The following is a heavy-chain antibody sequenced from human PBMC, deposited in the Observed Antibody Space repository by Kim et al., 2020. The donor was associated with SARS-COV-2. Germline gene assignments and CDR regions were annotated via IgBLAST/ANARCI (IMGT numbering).Heavy chain of an antibody. V-gene: IGHV3-23*01. CDR2: IRGSGGST. CDR3: ATTQQWLESYYYYGMDV. J-gene: IGHJ6*04. CDR1: GFTFSSYA. Sequence: GGSLRLSCAASGFTFSSYAMSWVRQAPGKGLEWVSAIRGSGGSTYYADSVKGRFTISRDNSKNTLYLQMNSLRAEDTAVYYCATTQQWLESYYYYGMDVWGRGTTVTLS. D-gene: IGHD6-19*01.